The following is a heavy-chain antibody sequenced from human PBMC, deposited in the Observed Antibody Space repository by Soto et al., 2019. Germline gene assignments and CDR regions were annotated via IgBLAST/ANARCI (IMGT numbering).Heavy chain of an antibody. D-gene: IGHD2-21*02. Sequence: QITLKESGPTLVKPTQPLTLTCTFSGFSLSTSGVGVGWIRQPPGKALEWLALIYWNDDKRYSPSLKIRLTITKDTSKNQVVITMTNMEPVDTATYYCAHGGSNTVTATPLFDYWGQGTLVTVSS. V-gene: IGHV2-5*01. J-gene: IGHJ4*02. CDR3: AHGGSNTVTATPLFDY. CDR1: GFSLSTSGVG. CDR2: IYWNDDK.